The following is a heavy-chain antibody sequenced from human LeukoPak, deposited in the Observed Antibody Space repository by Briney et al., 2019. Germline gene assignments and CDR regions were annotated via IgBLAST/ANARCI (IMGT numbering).Heavy chain of an antibody. CDR3: ATSGRDDSSGYYYFDY. CDR1: GGSFSGYY. Sequence: SETLSLTCAVYGGSFSGYYWSWIRQPPGKGLEWIGEINHSGSTKYNPSLKSRVTISVDTSKNQFSLKLSSVTAADTAVYYCATSGRDDSSGYYYFDYWGQGTLVTVSS. V-gene: IGHV4-34*01. D-gene: IGHD3-22*01. J-gene: IGHJ4*02. CDR2: INHSGST.